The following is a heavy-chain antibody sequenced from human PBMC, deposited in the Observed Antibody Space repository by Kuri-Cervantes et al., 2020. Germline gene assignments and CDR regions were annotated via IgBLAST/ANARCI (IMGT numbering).Heavy chain of an antibody. V-gene: IGHV3-23*01. J-gene: IGHJ4*02. CDR2: ISGSGGST. CDR1: GFTFSSYA. CDR3: AKASEYDYGDHAPDY. D-gene: IGHD4-17*01. Sequence: GESLKISCAASGFTFSSYAMSWVRQAPGKGLEWVSAISGSGGSTYYADSVKGRFTISRGNSKNTLYLQMNSLRAEDTAVYYCAKASEYDYGDHAPDYWGQGTLVTVSS.